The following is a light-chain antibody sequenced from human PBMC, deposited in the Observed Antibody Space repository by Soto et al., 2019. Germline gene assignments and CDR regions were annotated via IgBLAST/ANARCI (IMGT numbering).Light chain of an antibody. V-gene: IGKV3-11*01. J-gene: IGKJ1*01. CDR2: DAS. Sequence: EIVLTQSPATLSLSPGEGATLSCRASQSVGSYLAWYQQKPGQAPRLLIYDASDRATGIPARFSGSGSGTDFTLTISSLEPEDFAVYYCQQRSSWPRTFGQGTKVEIK. CDR3: QQRSSWPRT. CDR1: QSVGSY.